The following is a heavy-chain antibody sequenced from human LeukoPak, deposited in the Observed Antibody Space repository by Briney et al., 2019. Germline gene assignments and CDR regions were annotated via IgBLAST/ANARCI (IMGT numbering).Heavy chain of an antibody. J-gene: IGHJ5*02. CDR1: GFIFSNFW. V-gene: IGHV3-7*01. Sequence: GGSLRPSYAPSGFIFSNFWMSWVRQAPGKGLEWVANIKQDDSEIRYVDSVRGRFTISIDNAKNLLYLQMNSLRAEDTAVYYCARDRGIAADGRVGWFDPWGQGTLVAVSS. D-gene: IGHD6-13*01. CDR3: ARDRGIAADGRVGWFDP. CDR2: IKQDDSEI.